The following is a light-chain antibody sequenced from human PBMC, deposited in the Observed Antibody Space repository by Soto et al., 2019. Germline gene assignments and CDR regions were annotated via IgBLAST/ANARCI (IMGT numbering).Light chain of an antibody. V-gene: IGKV1-27*01. Sequence: DIKITKSQSSLSAFFGARVTITCRASQGMGNYLVWYQQKPGKVPKVLIYAASSLQSGVTSRFSGSGSETEFTLTISSLQPEDVATYYCQKYNSAPWTFGPGTKVEIK. J-gene: IGKJ1*01. CDR1: QGMGNY. CDR2: AAS. CDR3: QKYNSAPWT.